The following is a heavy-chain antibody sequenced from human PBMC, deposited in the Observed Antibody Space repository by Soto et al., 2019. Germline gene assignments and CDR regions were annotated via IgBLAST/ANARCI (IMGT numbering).Heavy chain of an antibody. CDR2: INYSGST. CDR3: ARHDEWSGFYLNWFDP. CDR1: GGSISVYY. J-gene: IGHJ5*02. D-gene: IGHD3-3*01. Sequence: SETLSLTCSVSGGSISVYYWSWIRQTPGKGLEWIGNINYSGSTNYNPSLKSRVTISVDTSKNQFSLKLSSVTAADTAVYYCARHDEWSGFYLNWFDPWGQGTPVTVS. V-gene: IGHV4-59*08.